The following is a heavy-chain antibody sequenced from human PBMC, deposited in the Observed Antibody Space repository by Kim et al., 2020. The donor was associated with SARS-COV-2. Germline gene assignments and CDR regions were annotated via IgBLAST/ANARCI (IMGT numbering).Heavy chain of an antibody. CDR3: ARHWTITVTNNWFDP. CDR2: IYYSGST. V-gene: IGHV4-39*01. D-gene: IGHD4-17*01. Sequence: SETLSLTCTVSGGSISSSSYYWGWIRQPPGKGLEWIGSIYYSGSTYYNPSLKSRVTISVDTSKNQFSLKLSSVTAADTAVYYCARHWTITVTNNWFDPWGQGTLVTVSS. J-gene: IGHJ5*02. CDR1: GGSISSSSYY.